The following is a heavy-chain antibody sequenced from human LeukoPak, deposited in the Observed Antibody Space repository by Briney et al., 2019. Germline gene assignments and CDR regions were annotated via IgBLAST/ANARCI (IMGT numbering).Heavy chain of an antibody. D-gene: IGHD2-2*01. Sequence: GGSLRLSCAASGFTVGSNSLSWVRQAPGKGLEWVSVIYSGGSTYYADSVKGRFTISRDNSKNTLYLQMNSLRAEDTAVYYCATRAGYCSSTSCYPDAFDIWGQGTMVTVSS. J-gene: IGHJ3*02. CDR2: IYSGGST. V-gene: IGHV3-53*01. CDR1: GFTVGSNS. CDR3: ATRAGYCSSTSCYPDAFDI.